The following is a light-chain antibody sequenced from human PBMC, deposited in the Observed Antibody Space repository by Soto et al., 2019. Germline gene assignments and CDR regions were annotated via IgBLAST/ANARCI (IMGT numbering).Light chain of an antibody. CDR2: DAS. V-gene: IGKV1-5*01. J-gene: IGKJ1*01. CDR3: QQYNSYPWT. CDR1: QSISSW. Sequence: DIQMTQSPSTLSASVGDRVTITCRASQSISSWLAWYQQKPGKAPKLLIYDASSLESGVPSRFSGSGSGTEFTLTISSLQPDEFATYYGQQYNSYPWTFGQGTKVELK.